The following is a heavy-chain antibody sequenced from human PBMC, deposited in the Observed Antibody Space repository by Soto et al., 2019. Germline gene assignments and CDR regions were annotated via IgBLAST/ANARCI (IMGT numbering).Heavy chain of an antibody. Sequence: GGSLRLSCAASGFTFSSYWMHWVRQAPGKGLEWVSRINSDRSTTSYADSVKGRFTISRDNAKNTLYLQMNSLRDEDTAVYYCARQYYSDSIAPRSAFDIWGQGTMVTVSS. CDR2: INSDRSTT. CDR1: GFTFSSYW. D-gene: IGHD3-22*01. CDR3: ARQYYSDSIAPRSAFDI. V-gene: IGHV3-74*01. J-gene: IGHJ3*02.